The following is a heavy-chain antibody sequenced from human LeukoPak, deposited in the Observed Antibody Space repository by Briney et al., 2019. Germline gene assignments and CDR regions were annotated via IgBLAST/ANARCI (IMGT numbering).Heavy chain of an antibody. CDR3: ARVRVTTKPDDAFDI. V-gene: IGHV3-30-3*01. D-gene: IGHD4-17*01. Sequence: GGSLRLSCAAFGFTVTSNYMSWVRQAPGKGLEWVAVISYDGSNKYYADSVKGRFTISRDNSKNTLYLQMNSLRAEDTAVYYCARVRVTTKPDDAFDIWGQGTMVTVSS. J-gene: IGHJ3*02. CDR2: ISYDGSNK. CDR1: GFTVTSNY.